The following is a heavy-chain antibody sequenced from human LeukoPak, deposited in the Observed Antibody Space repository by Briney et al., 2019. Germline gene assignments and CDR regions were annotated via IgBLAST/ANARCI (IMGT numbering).Heavy chain of an antibody. D-gene: IGHD2-8*01. J-gene: IGHJ6*02. Sequence: ASVKVSCKASGYNFISYFMHWVRQAPGQGLEWMGIINPSGGSTSYAQKFQDRVTMTRDTSTSTVYMELSSLKSEDTAVYYCAREDVVLVDAVRYYYYGMDVWGQGTTVTVSS. CDR3: AREDVVLVDAVRYYYYGMDV. CDR2: INPSGGST. CDR1: GYNFISYF. V-gene: IGHV1-46*01.